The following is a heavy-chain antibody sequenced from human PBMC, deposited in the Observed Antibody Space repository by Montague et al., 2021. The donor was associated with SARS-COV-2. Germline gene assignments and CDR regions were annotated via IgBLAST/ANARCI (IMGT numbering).Heavy chain of an antibody. V-gene: IGHV4-39*07. D-gene: IGHD2-21*02. CDR1: GDSFSSYY. Sequence: SETLSLTCAAYGDSFSSYYWGWIRQPPGKGLEWIGSIYYSGSTNXNPSLKSRVTLSVDTSKNQFSLKLSSVSAADTAVYFCARDTRKVVTAILYNSFDYWGQGTLVTVSS. CDR2: IYYSGST. CDR3: ARDTRKVVTAILYNSFDY. J-gene: IGHJ5*01.